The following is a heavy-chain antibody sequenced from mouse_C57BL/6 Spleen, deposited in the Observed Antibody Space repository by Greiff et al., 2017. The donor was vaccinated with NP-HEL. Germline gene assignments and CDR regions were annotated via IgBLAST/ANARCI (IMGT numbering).Heavy chain of an antibody. CDR2: IYPGDGDT. J-gene: IGHJ2*01. CDR3: ARYGPYYFDY. V-gene: IGHV1-80*01. Sequence: QVQLKESGAELVKPGASVKISCKASGYAFSSYWMNWVKQRPGRGLEWIGQIYPGDGDTNYTGKFKGKATLTADKSSSTAYMQLSSLTSEDSAVYFCARYGPYYFDYWGQGTTLTVSS. D-gene: IGHD1-1*02. CDR1: GYAFSSYW.